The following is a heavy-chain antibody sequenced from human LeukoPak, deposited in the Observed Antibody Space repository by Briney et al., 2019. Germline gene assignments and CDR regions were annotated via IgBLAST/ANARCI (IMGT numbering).Heavy chain of an antibody. V-gene: IGHV6-1*01. CDR2: TYYRSKWNT. CDR1: GDSVSSNSAA. J-gene: IGHJ4*02. D-gene: IGHD2-21*02. Sequence: SQTLSLTFAISGDSVSSNSAAWNWIRQSPSRGLEWLGRTYYRSKWNTDYAISVRSRITITTDTSKNQFSLQLNSVTPEDTAVYYCARDGVTASYFLDYWGQGTLATVSS. CDR3: ARDGVTASYFLDY.